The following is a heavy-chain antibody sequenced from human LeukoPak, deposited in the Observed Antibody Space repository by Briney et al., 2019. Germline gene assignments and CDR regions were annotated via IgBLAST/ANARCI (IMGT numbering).Heavy chain of an antibody. V-gene: IGHV3-74*01. D-gene: IGHD3-3*01. CDR2: INSDGSST. CDR3: ARAGRILRFLEWLLYLDY. CDR1: GFTFSSYW. J-gene: IGHJ4*02. Sequence: GGSLRLSCAASGFTFSSYWMHWVRQAPGKGLVWVSRINSDGSSTSYADSVKGRYTISRDNAKNTLYLQMNSLRAEDTAVYYCARAGRILRFLEWLLYLDYWGQGTLVTVSS.